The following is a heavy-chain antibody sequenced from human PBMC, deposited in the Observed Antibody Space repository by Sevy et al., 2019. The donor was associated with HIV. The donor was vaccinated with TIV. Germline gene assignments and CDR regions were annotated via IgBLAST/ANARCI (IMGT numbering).Heavy chain of an antibody. D-gene: IGHD5-18*01. J-gene: IGHJ4*02. CDR3: ARGKSGYGYALNY. CDR2: IHSDDTT. Sequence: GESLKISCAASGFTVNSNYMTWVRQAPGKGLEGVSVIHSDDTTYDADSVKDRFTISRDNFKNTLYLHMSSLRAEDTAVYYCARGKSGYGYALNYWGQGTLVTVSS. CDR1: GFTVNSNY. V-gene: IGHV3-66*01.